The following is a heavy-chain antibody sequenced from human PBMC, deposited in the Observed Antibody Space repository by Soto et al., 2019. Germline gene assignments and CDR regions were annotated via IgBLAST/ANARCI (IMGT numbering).Heavy chain of an antibody. CDR3: ARDALEGSGSFNWFDP. Sequence: QVQLVESGGGVVQPGRSLRLSCAASGFTFSSYAMHWVRQAPGKGLEWVAVISYDGSNKYYADSVKGRFTISRDNSKNTLYLQMNSLRAEDTAVYYCARDALEGSGSFNWFDPWGQGTLVTVSS. D-gene: IGHD3-10*01. V-gene: IGHV3-30-3*01. J-gene: IGHJ5*02. CDR1: GFTFSSYA. CDR2: ISYDGSNK.